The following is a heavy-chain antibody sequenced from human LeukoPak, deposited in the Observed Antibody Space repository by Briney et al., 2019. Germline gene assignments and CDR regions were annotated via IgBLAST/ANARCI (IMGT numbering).Heavy chain of an antibody. CDR1: GFTFSSYA. J-gene: IGHJ3*02. CDR2: ISGSGDNT. V-gene: IGHV3-23*01. Sequence: GGSLRLSCVASGFTFSSYAMSWVRQAPGKGLEWVSGISGSGDNTYTADSVKGRFTISKDNSKNTLYLQMNSLRADDTAVYYCARDSGSGIAIFGVVILTSFDIWGQGTVVSVSS. CDR3: ARDSGSGIAIFGVVILTSFDI. D-gene: IGHD3-3*01.